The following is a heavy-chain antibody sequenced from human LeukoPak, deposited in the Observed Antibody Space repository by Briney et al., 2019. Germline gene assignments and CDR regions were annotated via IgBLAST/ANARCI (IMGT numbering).Heavy chain of an antibody. D-gene: IGHD6-19*01. V-gene: IGHV3-74*01. CDR3: ARAVADTRNGMDV. J-gene: IGHJ6*02. CDR2: INPDGSTT. Sequence: GESLRLSCAASGFTFSRYWIHWVRQAPGKGLEWVSRINPDGSTTTYADSVKGRFTISRDNAKNTVYLQMNSLRAEDTAVYYCARAVADTRNGMDVWGQGTTVTVSS. CDR1: GFTFSRYW.